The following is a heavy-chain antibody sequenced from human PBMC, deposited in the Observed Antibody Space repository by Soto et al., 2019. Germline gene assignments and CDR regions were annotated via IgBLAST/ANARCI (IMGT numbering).Heavy chain of an antibody. CDR3: VGYYYYHYYGMDV. Sequence: GGSLRLSXAASGFTFSSYEMNWVRQAPGKGLEWVSYITSSGSTIYYADSVKGRFTISRDNAKNSLYLQMNSLRAEDTAVYYCVGYYYYHYYGMDVWGQGTTVTVSS. J-gene: IGHJ6*02. CDR2: ITSSGSTI. CDR1: GFTFSSYE. V-gene: IGHV3-48*03. D-gene: IGHD3-22*01.